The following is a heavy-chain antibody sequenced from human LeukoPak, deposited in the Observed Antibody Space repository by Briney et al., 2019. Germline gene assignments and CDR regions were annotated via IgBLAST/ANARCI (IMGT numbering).Heavy chain of an antibody. D-gene: IGHD3-22*01. CDR1: GGSISSYY. J-gene: IGHJ5*02. CDR2: IYYSGST. Sequence: PSETLSLTCTVSGGSISSYYWSWIRQPPGKGLEWIGYIYYSGSTNYNPSLKSRVTISVDTSKNQFSLKLSSVTAADTAVYYCARDLSYYDSSGMLSYWFDPWGQGTLVTVSS. CDR3: ARDLSYYDSSGMLSYWFDP. V-gene: IGHV4-59*01.